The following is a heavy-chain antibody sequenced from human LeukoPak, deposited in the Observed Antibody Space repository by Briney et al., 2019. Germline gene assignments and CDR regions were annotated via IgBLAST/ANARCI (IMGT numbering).Heavy chain of an antibody. Sequence: PGGSLRLSCAASGFTFSSYGMSWVREATGKGLEWVSAISGSGGSTYYADSVKGRFTISRDNSKNTLYLQVKSQRAEHTAVYYCAKDRRYYGSESSIAFDIWGRGTMVTVSS. V-gene: IGHV3-23*01. CDR2: ISGSGGST. D-gene: IGHD3-10*01. J-gene: IGHJ3*02. CDR1: GFTFSSYG. CDR3: AKDRRYYGSESSIAFDI.